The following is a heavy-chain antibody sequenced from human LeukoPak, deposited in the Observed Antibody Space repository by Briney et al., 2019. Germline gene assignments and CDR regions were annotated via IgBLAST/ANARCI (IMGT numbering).Heavy chain of an antibody. J-gene: IGHJ6*02. CDR3: AKDLGSGISQYYGMDV. CDR1: GFTFSSYA. V-gene: IGHV3-30-3*01. Sequence: PGGSLRLSCAASGFTFSSYAMHWVRQAPGKGLEWVAVISYDGSNKYYADSVKGRFTISRDNSKSTLYLQMNSLRAEDTAVYYCAKDLGSGISQYYGMDVWGQGTTVTV. D-gene: IGHD3-10*01. CDR2: ISYDGSNK.